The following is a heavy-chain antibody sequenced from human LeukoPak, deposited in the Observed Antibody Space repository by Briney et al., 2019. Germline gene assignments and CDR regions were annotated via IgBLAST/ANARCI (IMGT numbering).Heavy chain of an antibody. J-gene: IGHJ5*02. CDR1: GYTFSNYG. CDR2: IRAYNGNT. D-gene: IGHD3-10*01. CDR3: ARDTGPYNWFDP. Sequence: ASVKVSCKTSGYTFSNYGISWVRQAPGQGLEWMGWIRAYNGNTNYAQKLQGRVTMTTDTSTSTAYMELRSLRSDDTAVYYCARDTGPYNWFDPWGQGTLVTVSS. V-gene: IGHV1-18*01.